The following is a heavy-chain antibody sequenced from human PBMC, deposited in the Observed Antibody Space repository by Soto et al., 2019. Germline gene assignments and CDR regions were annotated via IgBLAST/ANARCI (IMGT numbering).Heavy chain of an antibody. V-gene: IGHV3-21*01. Sequence: PGGSLRLSCAASGFTFSSYSMNWVRQAPGKGLEWVSSISSSSSYIYYADSVKGRFTISRDNAKNSLYVQMNSLRAEDTAVYYCARDERAAPDYWGQGTLVTVSS. D-gene: IGHD6-6*01. J-gene: IGHJ4*02. CDR2: ISSSSSYI. CDR3: ARDERAAPDY. CDR1: GFTFSSYS.